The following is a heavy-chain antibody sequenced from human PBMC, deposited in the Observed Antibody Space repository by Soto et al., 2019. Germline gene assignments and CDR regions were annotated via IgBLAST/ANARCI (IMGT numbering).Heavy chain of an antibody. Sequence: SETLSLTCAVYGGSFSGYYWSWIRQPPGKGLEWIGEINHSGSTNYNPSLKSRVTISVDTSKNQFSLKLSFVTAADTAVYYCASSTTLPHFYGRGVGGKGTTVTVPS. D-gene: IGHD4-17*01. CDR3: ASSTTLPHFYGRGV. J-gene: IGHJ6*04. CDR2: INHSGST. CDR1: GGSFSGYY. V-gene: IGHV4-34*01.